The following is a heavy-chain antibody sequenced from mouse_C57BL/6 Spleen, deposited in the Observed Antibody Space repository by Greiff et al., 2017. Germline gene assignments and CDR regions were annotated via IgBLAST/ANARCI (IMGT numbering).Heavy chain of an antibody. J-gene: IGHJ1*03. Sequence: QVQLQQPEAELVKPGASVKMSCKASGYTFTSYWITWVKQRPGQGLEWIGDIYPGSGSTNYNEKFKSKATLTVDTSSSTAYMQLSSLTSEDSAVYYCARFSEGYWYFDVWGTGTTVTVSS. CDR1: GYTFTSYW. V-gene: IGHV1-55*01. CDR3: ARFSEGYWYFDV. CDR2: IYPGSGST.